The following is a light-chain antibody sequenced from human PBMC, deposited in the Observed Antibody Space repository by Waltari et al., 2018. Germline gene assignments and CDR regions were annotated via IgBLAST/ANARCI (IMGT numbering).Light chain of an antibody. Sequence: DIQMTQSPSTLSASVGDRVTITCRASQSISCWLAWYQQKPGKAPKLPIYKASSLESGVPSRFGGSGSGTEFTLTISSLQPDAFATYYCQQYNSWTFGQGTKVEIK. CDR1: QSISCW. J-gene: IGKJ1*01. CDR3: QQYNSWT. V-gene: IGKV1-5*03. CDR2: KAS.